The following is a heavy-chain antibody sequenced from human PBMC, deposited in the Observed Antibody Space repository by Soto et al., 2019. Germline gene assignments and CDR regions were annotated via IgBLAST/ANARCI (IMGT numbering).Heavy chain of an antibody. V-gene: IGHV1-46*03. CDR2: INPNGGST. CDR1: GYTFTSSY. D-gene: IGHD1-1*01. Sequence: QVQLVQSGAEVKRPGASVKLSCKASGYTFTSSYIHWVRQAPGQGLEWMAIINPNGGSTNYAQKFQGRVTMTRETSTTTVYMELSRLTSEDTAVYYCARSLMEGDYWGQGTLVTVSS. J-gene: IGHJ4*02. CDR3: ARSLMEGDY.